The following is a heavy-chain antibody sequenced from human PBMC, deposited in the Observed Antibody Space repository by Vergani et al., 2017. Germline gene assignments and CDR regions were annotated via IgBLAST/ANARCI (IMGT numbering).Heavy chain of an antibody. CDR1: GSTVSGNY. CDR2: IYSGDET. V-gene: IGHV3-66*02. J-gene: IGHJ5*02. D-gene: IGHD3-10*01. Sequence: ELQLVESGGGLVQPGGSLTLSCAASGSTVSGNYMSWVRRAPGKGLGWVSHIYSGDETYYADTVKVRVTIPRDTSKNTLHLQINNLRVEDTAVYYCARGNYYGSGTYVDPWGQGTLVTVSS. CDR3: ARGNYYGSGTYVDP.